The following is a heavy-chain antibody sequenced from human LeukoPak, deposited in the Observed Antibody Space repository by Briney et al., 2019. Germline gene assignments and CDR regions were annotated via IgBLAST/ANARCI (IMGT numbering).Heavy chain of an antibody. Sequence: GESLKISCKGSGYSFTSYWIGWVRQMPGKGLEWMGIIYPGDSDTRYSPSFQGQVTISADKSISTAYLQWSSLKASDTAMYYYARQTVTWSGYYKLNYMDVWGKGTTVTVSS. CDR3: ARQTVTWSGYYKLNYMDV. J-gene: IGHJ6*03. D-gene: IGHD3-3*01. CDR2: IYPGDSDT. CDR1: GYSFTSYW. V-gene: IGHV5-51*01.